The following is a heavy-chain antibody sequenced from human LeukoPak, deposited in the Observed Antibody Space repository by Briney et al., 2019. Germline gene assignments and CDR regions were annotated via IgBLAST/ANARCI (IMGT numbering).Heavy chain of an antibody. CDR3: AREGPTTAVGSGAPDI. Sequence: PGGSLRLSCAASGFTFSSYAMHWVRQAPGKGLEWVAVIWHDGTYISYGDSVRGRFTISRDNSKNTLYLQMNSLRAEDTAVYYCAREGPTTAVGSGAPDIWGLGTMVTVSS. CDR2: IWHDGTYI. CDR1: GFTFSSYA. J-gene: IGHJ3*02. D-gene: IGHD6-13*01. V-gene: IGHV3-33*08.